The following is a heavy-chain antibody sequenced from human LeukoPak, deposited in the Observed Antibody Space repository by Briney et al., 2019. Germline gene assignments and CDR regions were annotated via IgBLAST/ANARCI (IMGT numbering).Heavy chain of an antibody. Sequence: ASVKVSCKASGYTFTSYGISWVRQAPGQGLEWMGWISAYNGNTNYAQKFQGRVTMTTDTSTSTAYMELRSLRSDDTAVYYCARDPGILTGYPLFDPWGQGTLVTVSS. D-gene: IGHD3-9*01. CDR2: ISAYNGNT. CDR3: ARDPGILTGYPLFDP. J-gene: IGHJ5*02. V-gene: IGHV1-18*01. CDR1: GYTFTSYG.